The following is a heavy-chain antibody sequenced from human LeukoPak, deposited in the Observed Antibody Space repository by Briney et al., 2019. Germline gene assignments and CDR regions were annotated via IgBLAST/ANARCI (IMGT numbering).Heavy chain of an antibody. CDR1: GFTFSSYG. Sequence: GGSLRLSCAASGFTFSSYGMHWVRQAPGKGLEWVAVISYDGSNKYYADSVKGRFTISRHNSKNTLYLQMNSLRAEDTAVYYCAKDSSSWYYWFDPWGQGTLVSVSS. J-gene: IGHJ5*02. V-gene: IGHV3-30*18. CDR3: AKDSSSWYYWFDP. CDR2: ISYDGSNK. D-gene: IGHD6-13*01.